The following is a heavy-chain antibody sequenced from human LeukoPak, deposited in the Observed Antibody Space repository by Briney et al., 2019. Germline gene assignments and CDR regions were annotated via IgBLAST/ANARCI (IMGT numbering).Heavy chain of an antibody. V-gene: IGHV4-34*01. CDR3: ARLVSSYSGSEIYYNETLNVFDY. CDR2: INHSGST. D-gene: IGHD3-10*01. J-gene: IGHJ4*02. CDR1: GGSISSYY. Sequence: SETLSLTCTVSGGSISSYYWSWIRQPPGKGLEWIGEINHSGSTNYNPSLTSRVTISVDTSKNQFSLRLSSVSATDTAVYYCARLVSSYSGSEIYYNETLNVFDYWGQGTLVTVSS.